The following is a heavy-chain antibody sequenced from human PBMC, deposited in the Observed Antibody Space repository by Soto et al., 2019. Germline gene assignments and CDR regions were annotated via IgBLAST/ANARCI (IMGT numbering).Heavy chain of an antibody. D-gene: IGHD3-10*01. CDR2: ISYDGSNK. CDR3: AKDHYYGSGSSIDY. V-gene: IGHV3-30*18. J-gene: IGHJ4*02. CDR1: GFTFSSYG. Sequence: LRLSCAASGFTFSSYGMHWVRQAPGKGLEWVAVISYDGSNKYYADSVKGRFTISRDNSKNTLYLQMNSLRAEDTAVYYCAKDHYYGSGSSIDYWGQGTLVTVSS.